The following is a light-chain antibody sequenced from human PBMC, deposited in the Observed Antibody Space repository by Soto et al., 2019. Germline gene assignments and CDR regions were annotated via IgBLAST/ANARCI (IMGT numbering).Light chain of an antibody. CDR1: SSDVGGYNY. Sequence: QSVLTQPAPVSGSPGQSITISCTGTSSDVGGYNYVSWYQQHPGKAPKLMIYEVSNRPSGVSNRFSGSKSGNTASLTISGLQAEDEADYYCSSYTSSSTLRVFGGGTQLTVL. J-gene: IGLJ3*02. CDR3: SSYTSSSTLRV. V-gene: IGLV2-14*01. CDR2: EVS.